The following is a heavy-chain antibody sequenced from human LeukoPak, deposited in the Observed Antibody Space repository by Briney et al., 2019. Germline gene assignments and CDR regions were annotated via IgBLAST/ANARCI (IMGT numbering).Heavy chain of an antibody. CDR1: GYTFTSYD. D-gene: IGHD5-18*01. CDR3: ARVIVDTAMVPEGVRYYYGMDV. Sequence: ASVKVSCKASGYTFTSYDINWVQQATGQGLEWMGWMNPNSGNTGYAQKFQGRVTMTRNTSISTAYMELSSLRSEDTAVYYCARVIVDTAMVPEGVRYYYGMDVWGQGTTVTVSS. V-gene: IGHV1-8*01. J-gene: IGHJ6*02. CDR2: MNPNSGNT.